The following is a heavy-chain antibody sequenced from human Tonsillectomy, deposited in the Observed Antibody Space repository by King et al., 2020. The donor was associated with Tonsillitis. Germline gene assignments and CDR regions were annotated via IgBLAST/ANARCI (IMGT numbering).Heavy chain of an antibody. J-gene: IGHJ5*02. V-gene: IGHV3-33*05. Sequence: VQLVESGGGVVQPGRSLRLSCAASGFTFSSYGMHWVRQAPGKGLEWVAVISYDGSNKYYADSVKGRFTISRDNSKNTLYLQMNSLRAEDTAVYYCARDPLEQYSYGYNWFDPWGQGTLVTVSS. D-gene: IGHD5-18*01. CDR3: ARDPLEQYSYGYNWFDP. CDR1: GFTFSSYG. CDR2: ISYDGSNK.